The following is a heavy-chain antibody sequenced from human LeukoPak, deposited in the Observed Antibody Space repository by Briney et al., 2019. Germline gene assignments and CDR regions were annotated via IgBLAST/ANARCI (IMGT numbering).Heavy chain of an antibody. CDR3: ASQTYVGNGRYYSDN. D-gene: IGHD3-10*01. J-gene: IGHJ4*02. Sequence: GGSLRLSCATSGFTFSTYTMTWVRRAPGKELEWVAIINNSGGTTYYADSVRGLSTVSRDNSRNTLYLQLESLRAEDTAVYYCASQTYVGNGRYYSDNWGQGTLVTVSS. V-gene: IGHV3-23*01. CDR1: GFTFSTYT. CDR2: INNSGGTT.